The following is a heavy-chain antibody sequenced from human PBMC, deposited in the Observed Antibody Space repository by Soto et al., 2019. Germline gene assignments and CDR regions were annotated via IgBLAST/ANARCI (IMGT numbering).Heavy chain of an antibody. J-gene: IGHJ4*02. CDR3: ARGGSDGVGGYPFPDY. CDR1: GYTFTSYD. D-gene: IGHD6-19*01. V-gene: IGHV1-8*01. Sequence: ASVKVSCKASGYTFTSYDINWVRQATGQGLEWMGWMNPNSVNTGYAQKFQGRGTMTRNTSISTAYMELSSLRSEDTAVYYCARGGSDGVGGYPFPDYWGQGTLVTVSS. CDR2: MNPNSVNT.